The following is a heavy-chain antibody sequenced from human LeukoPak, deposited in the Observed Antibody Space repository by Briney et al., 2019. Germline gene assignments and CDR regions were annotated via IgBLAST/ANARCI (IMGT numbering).Heavy chain of an antibody. Sequence: ASVKVSCKASGYTFTRFAISWVRQAPGQGLEWMGWINPFNGNTNDAERFQGRVITTTDTSTRTAYMELKSLRNDDTAVYYCARDYTSAEWLGFAFDVWGQGTVVSVSS. D-gene: IGHD6-19*01. CDR1: GYTFTRFA. CDR3: ARDYTSAEWLGFAFDV. CDR2: INPFNGNT. V-gene: IGHV1-18*01. J-gene: IGHJ3*01.